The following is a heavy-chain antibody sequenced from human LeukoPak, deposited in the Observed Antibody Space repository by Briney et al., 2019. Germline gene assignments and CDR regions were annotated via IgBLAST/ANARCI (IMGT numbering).Heavy chain of an antibody. CDR2: IYYSGST. D-gene: IGHD3-9*01. CDR1: GGSISSSSYY. V-gene: IGHV4-39*07. CDR3: ARVGTYYDILTGYYCRYFDY. Sequence: PSETLSLTCTVSGGSISSSSYYWGWIRQPPGKGLEWIGSIYYSGSTYYNPSLKSRVTISVDTSKNQFSLKLSSVTAADTAVYYCARVGTYYDILTGYYCRYFDYWGQGTLVTVSS. J-gene: IGHJ4*02.